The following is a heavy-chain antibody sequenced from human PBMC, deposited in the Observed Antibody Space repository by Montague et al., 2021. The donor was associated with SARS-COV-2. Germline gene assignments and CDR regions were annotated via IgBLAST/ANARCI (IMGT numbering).Heavy chain of an antibody. V-gene: IGHV4-4*07. J-gene: IGHJ5*01. CDR3: ARGVVPAGRWFDS. Sequence: SETLSLTCSVSGGSISGYYWSWIRQAAGKGLEWIGRIYAGASTDXNPSLMSRFSLSVDKSKNQFSLKLSSVTAADTAMYYCARGVVPAGRWFDSWGHGILVTVSS. CDR2: IYAGAST. CDR1: GGSISGYY. D-gene: IGHD2-2*01.